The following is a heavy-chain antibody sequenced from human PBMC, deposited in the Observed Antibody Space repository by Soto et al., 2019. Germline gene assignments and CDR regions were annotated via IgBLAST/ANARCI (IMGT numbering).Heavy chain of an antibody. CDR3: AKEVVYRNGYYYFCLVA. V-gene: IGHV3-9*01. Sequence: LRLSCAASGFIFDDSDMHWVRQAPGKGLEWVSGISWSSSSIGYADSVEGRFTISRDNAKNSLYLQMNSLRAEDTALYYCAKEVVYRNGYYYFCLVAWGQGTTGTVSS. J-gene: IGHJ6*02. CDR1: GFIFDDSD. D-gene: IGHD3-3*01. CDR2: ISWSSSSI.